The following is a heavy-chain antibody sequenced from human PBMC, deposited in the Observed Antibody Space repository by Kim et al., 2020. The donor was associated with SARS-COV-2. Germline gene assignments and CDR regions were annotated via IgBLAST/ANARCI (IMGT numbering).Heavy chain of an antibody. V-gene: IGHV1-8*02. J-gene: IGHJ4*02. CDR3: ARGERLDS. CDR1: GYTFNSYD. CDR2: MDPKSGST. D-gene: IGHD1-26*01. Sequence: ASVKVSCTASGYTFNSYDINWVRQAAGQGLEWMGWMDPKSGSTGYAQKFQGRVTMSRDTSTNTAYMELNSLRVEDTAVYYFARGERLDSWGQGTLVTVSS.